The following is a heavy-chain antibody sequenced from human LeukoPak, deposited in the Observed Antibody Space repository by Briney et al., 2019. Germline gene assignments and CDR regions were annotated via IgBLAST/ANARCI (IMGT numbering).Heavy chain of an antibody. CDR2: INHSGST. CDR1: GGSISGYY. Sequence: SETLSLTCTVSGGSISGYYWSWIRQPPGKGLEWIGEINHSGSTNYNPSLKSRVTISVDTSKNQFSLKLSSVTAADTAVYYCARYSAYYYYGMDVWGQGTPVTVSS. D-gene: IGHD2-21*01. V-gene: IGHV4-34*01. CDR3: ARYSAYYYYGMDV. J-gene: IGHJ6*02.